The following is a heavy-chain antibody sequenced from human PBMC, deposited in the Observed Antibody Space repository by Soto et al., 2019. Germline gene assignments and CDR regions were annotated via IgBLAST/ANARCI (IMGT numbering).Heavy chain of an antibody. V-gene: IGHV4-59*01. CDR2: IYYSGST. Sequence: LSLTCTVSGGSISSYFWSWIRQPPGKGLEWIGYIYYSGSTKYNPSVKSRVTMSVDTSKNQFSLKLSSVTAADTAVYYCARVIGGWYVPDYRGLAPLVTVSS. CDR3: ARVIGGWYVPDY. J-gene: IGHJ4*02. D-gene: IGHD6-19*01. CDR1: GGSISSYF.